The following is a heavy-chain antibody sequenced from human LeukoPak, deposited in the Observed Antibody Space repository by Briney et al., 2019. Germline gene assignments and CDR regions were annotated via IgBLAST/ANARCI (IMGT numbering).Heavy chain of an antibody. J-gene: IGHJ6*03. CDR3: AKVVDTAMVNYYMDV. V-gene: IGHV3-23*01. Sequence: GGSLRLSCAASGFTFSSYGMSWVRQAPGKGLEWVSAISGSGGSTYYADSVKGRFTISRDNSKNTLYLQMNSLRAEDTAVYYCAKVVDTAMVNYYMDVWGKGTTVTVSS. CDR2: ISGSGGST. D-gene: IGHD5-18*01. CDR1: GFTFSSYG.